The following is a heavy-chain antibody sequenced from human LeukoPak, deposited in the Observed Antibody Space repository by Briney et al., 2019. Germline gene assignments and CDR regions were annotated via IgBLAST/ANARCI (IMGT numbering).Heavy chain of an antibody. D-gene: IGHD1-14*01. CDR2: INPSGGST. CDR1: GYTSTSYY. V-gene: IGHV1-46*01. CDR3: ARATAENDH. J-gene: IGHJ4*02. Sequence: GASVKVSCMASGYTSTSYYMHGVRRAPGQGLEWMGIINPSGGSTSYAQKFQGRVTMTRDTSTSTVYMELSSLRSEDTAVYYCARATAENDHWGQGTLVTVSS.